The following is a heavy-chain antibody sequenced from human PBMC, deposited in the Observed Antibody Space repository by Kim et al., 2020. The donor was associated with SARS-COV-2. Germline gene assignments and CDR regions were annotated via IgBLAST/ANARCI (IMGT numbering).Heavy chain of an antibody. CDR1: GGTFSSYA. Sequence: SVKVSCKASGGTFSSYAISWVRQAPGQGLEWMGGIIPIFGTENYAQKFQGRVTITADESTSTAYMELSSLRSEDTAVYYCARGGDIVATMTPFDYWGQGTLVTVSS. CDR3: ARGGDIVATMTPFDY. D-gene: IGHD5-12*01. J-gene: IGHJ4*02. CDR2: IIPIFGTE. V-gene: IGHV1-69*13.